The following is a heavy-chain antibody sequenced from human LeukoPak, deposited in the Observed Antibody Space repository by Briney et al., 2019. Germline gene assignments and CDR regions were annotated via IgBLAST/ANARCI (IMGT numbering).Heavy chain of an antibody. CDR3: ARYCGGDCYTY. D-gene: IGHD2-21*01. Sequence: ASVKVSCKASGYTFTDYNMHWVRQAPRQGLEWMGWINPNSGGTNFAQKFQGRVTMTRGTSIETVYMELSGLKFDDTAVYYCARYCGGDCYTYWGQGTLVTVSS. J-gene: IGHJ4*02. CDR2: INPNSGGT. V-gene: IGHV1-2*02. CDR1: GYTFTDYN.